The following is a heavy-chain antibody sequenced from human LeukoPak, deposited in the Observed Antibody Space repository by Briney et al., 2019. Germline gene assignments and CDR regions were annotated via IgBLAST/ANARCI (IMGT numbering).Heavy chain of an antibody. CDR2: IYYSGST. CDR1: GGSISSGDYY. D-gene: IGHD1-26*01. V-gene: IGHV4-30-4*01. J-gene: IGHJ4*02. Sequence: PSQTLSLTCTVSGGSISSGDYYWSWIRQPPGKGLEWIAHIYYSGSTYYNPSLKSRVSISVDTSKSQFSLKLTTVTAADTAVYYCARGRPTTATGYFDYWGQGTLVTVSS. CDR3: ARGRPTTATGYFDY.